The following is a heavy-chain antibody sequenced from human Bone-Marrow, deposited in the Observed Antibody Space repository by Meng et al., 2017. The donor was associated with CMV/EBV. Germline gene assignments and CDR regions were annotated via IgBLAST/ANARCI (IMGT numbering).Heavy chain of an antibody. CDR2: ISYDGSNK. V-gene: IGHV3-30-3*01. J-gene: IGHJ4*02. D-gene: IGHD6-19*01. CDR1: GFTFSSYA. CDR3: ARGGSGWYVLGY. Sequence: GGSLRLSCAASGFTFSSYAMHWVRQAPGKGLEWVAVISYDGSNKYYADSVKGRFTISRDNSKNTLYLQMNSLRAEDTAVYYCARGGSGWYVLGYWGQGTLVTVSS.